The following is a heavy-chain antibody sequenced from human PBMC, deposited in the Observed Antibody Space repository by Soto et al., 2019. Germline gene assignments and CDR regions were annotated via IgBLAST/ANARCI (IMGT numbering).Heavy chain of an antibody. CDR1: GFTFSSYS. J-gene: IGHJ6*02. V-gene: IGHV3-21*04. Sequence: GSLRLSCAASGFTFSSYSMNWVRQAPGKGLEWVSSISSSSSYIYYADSVKGRFTISRDNAKNSLYLQMNSLRAEDTAVYYCARDLERYYYDSSSGYYGMDVWGQGTTVTVSS. D-gene: IGHD3-22*01. CDR3: ARDLERYYYDSSSGYYGMDV. CDR2: ISSSSSYI.